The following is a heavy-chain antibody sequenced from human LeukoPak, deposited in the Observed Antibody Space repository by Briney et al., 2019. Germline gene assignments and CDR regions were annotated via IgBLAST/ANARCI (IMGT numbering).Heavy chain of an antibody. CDR1: GGSFSGYY. CDR2: INHSGST. Sequence: SETLSLTCAVYGGSFSGYYWSWIRQPPGKGLEWIGEINHSGSTNYNPSLKSRVTISVDTSKNQFSLKLSSVTAADTAVYCCARLIAAAGTSYWGQGTLVTVSS. V-gene: IGHV4-34*01. CDR3: ARLIAAAGTSY. J-gene: IGHJ4*02. D-gene: IGHD6-13*01.